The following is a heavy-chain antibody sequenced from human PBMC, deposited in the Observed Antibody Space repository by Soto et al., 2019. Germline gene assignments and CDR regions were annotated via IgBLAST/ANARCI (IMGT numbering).Heavy chain of an antibody. V-gene: IGHV3-23*03. D-gene: IGHD2-8*01. J-gene: IGHJ3*02. CDR3: AKEFVSRNGVYDPYHI. CDR2: IVGAGSNI. CDR1: GFTFSEYA. Sequence: EVQLVESGGGFVQPGGSLRLSCAASGFTFSEYAMTWVRQAPGKGLELVSVIVGAGSNIYHADSVEGRFTVSRDDSKNTLYLRMDILRVEDTVVYYCAKEFVSRNGVYDPYHIWGPRTMVTVAS.